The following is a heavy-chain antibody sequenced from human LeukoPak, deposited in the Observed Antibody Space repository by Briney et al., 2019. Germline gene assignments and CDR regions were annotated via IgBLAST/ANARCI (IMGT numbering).Heavy chain of an antibody. CDR1: GGSISNYY. Sequence: SETLSLTCTVSGGSISNYYWSWIRQPAGKGLEWIGRIYSSGTTIYNPSLKSRVTMSVDTSKNQFSLKLSSVTAADMAVYFCAGGSSGYDPWGQGTLVTVSS. CDR3: AGGSSGYDP. CDR2: IYSSGTT. D-gene: IGHD5-12*01. V-gene: IGHV4-4*07. J-gene: IGHJ5*02.